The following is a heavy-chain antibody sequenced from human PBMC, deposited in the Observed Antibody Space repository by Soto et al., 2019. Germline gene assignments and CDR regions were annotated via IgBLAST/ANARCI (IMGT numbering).Heavy chain of an antibody. D-gene: IGHD5-12*01. CDR3: ARVRGFDYWFFLDF. CDR1: GYTFTRFS. CDR2: ISAYSADA. V-gene: IGHV1-18*01. J-gene: IGHJ4*02. Sequence: QVQLLQSGAEVKRPGASIRVSCKASGYTFTRFSITWVRQAPGQGLEWMGWISAYSADAKSTQKFQDRLTMTTDTSTNTAYMELRSLRSDDTAVYYCARVRGFDYWFFLDFWGQGTLVTVSS.